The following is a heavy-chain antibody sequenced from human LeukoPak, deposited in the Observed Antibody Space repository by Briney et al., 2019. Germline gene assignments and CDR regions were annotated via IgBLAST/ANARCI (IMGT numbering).Heavy chain of an antibody. Sequence: SETLSLTCTVSGGSISSYYWSWIRQPPGKGLEWIGYIYYSGSTNYNPSLKSRVTISVDTSKNQFSLKLSSVTAADTAVYYCASLLWPDAFVIWGQGTMVTVSS. CDR3: ASLLWPDAFVI. V-gene: IGHV4-59*08. J-gene: IGHJ3*02. CDR1: GGSISSYY. D-gene: IGHD3-10*01. CDR2: IYYSGST.